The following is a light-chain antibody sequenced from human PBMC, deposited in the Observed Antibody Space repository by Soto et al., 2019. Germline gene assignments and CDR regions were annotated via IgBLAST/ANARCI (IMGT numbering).Light chain of an antibody. CDR3: QQYGTSPPT. V-gene: IGKV3-20*01. CDR2: GAS. CDR1: QIFSSSY. J-gene: IGKJ1*01. Sequence: EIVLTQSPGTLSLSPGERGTLSCRASQIFSSSYLAWYQQKPGQAPRLLIYGASSRAIGIPDRFSGSGSGTDFILTISRLEPEDFAVYYCQQYGTSPPTFGQGTKVEIK.